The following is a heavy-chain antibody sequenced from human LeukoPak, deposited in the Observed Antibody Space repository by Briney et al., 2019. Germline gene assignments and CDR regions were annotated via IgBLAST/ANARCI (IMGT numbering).Heavy chain of an antibody. CDR3: ARGPAAADYYFDY. CDR2: INPNSGGT. V-gene: IGHV1-2*02. J-gene: IGHJ4*02. D-gene: IGHD6-13*01. CDR1: GYTFTGYY. Sequence: ASVKVSCKASGYTFTGYYMHWVRQAPGQGLEWVGWINPNSGGTNSAQMFQGRVTMTRDTSISTAYMELSRLRSDDTAIYYRARGPAAADYYFDYWGQGTLVTVSS.